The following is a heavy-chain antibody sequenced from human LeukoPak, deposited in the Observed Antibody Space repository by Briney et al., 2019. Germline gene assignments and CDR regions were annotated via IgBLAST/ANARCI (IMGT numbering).Heavy chain of an antibody. CDR2: IKQDGSEK. V-gene: IGHV3-7*01. Sequence: PGGSLRLSCAASGFTFSSYWMSWVRQAPGKGLEWVANIKQDGSEKYYVDFVKGRFTISRDNAKNSLYLQMNSLRAEDTALYYCARDIEASIGRGWFDPWGQGTLVAVSS. CDR3: ARDIEASIGRGWFDP. CDR1: GFTFSSYW. J-gene: IGHJ5*02. D-gene: IGHD1-26*01.